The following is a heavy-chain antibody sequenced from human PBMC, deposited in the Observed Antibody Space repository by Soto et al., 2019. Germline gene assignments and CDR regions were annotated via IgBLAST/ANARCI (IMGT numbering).Heavy chain of an antibody. D-gene: IGHD6-13*01. CDR1: GGSISSSSYY. V-gene: IGHV4-61*01. Sequence: PSETLSLTCTVSGGSISSSSYYWGWIRQPPGKGLEWIGYIYYSGSTNYNPSLKSRVTISVDTSKSQFSLKLSSVTAADTAVYYCAREGVSSSWYNYYGMDVWGQGTTVTVSS. J-gene: IGHJ6*02. CDR2: IYYSGST. CDR3: AREGVSSSWYNYYGMDV.